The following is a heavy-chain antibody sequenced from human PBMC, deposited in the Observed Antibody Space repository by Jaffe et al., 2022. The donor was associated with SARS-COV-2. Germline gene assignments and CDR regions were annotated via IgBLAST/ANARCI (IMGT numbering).Heavy chain of an antibody. V-gene: IGHV3-7*03. CDR1: GFTFRSAW. CDR2: INQDGSER. J-gene: IGHJ6*02. Sequence: EEQVVESGGGLVQPGGSLRLSCAASGFTFRSAWMSWVRQAPGKGLEWVAHINQDGSERSHVDSVKGRFTISRDNAENSLYLQMNNLRAEDTAIYYCARGHYGMDVWGQGTTVTVSS. CDR3: ARGHYGMDV.